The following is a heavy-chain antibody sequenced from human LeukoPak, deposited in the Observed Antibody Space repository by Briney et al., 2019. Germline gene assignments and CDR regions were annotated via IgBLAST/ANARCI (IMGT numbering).Heavy chain of an antibody. CDR3: ARVNSALVVSSEGSWAGSLGFDH. D-gene: IGHD3-22*01. Sequence: GGSLRLSCAASGIPFSNYSLTWVRQAPGKGLVWVSSISGSSRYIHYSDSVRGRFSISRDNAKNSVYLQMDRLTDEDTAVYYCARVNSALVVSSEGSWAGSLGFDHWGQGILVIVSS. CDR2: ISGSSRYI. J-gene: IGHJ4*02. CDR1: GIPFSNYS. V-gene: IGHV3-21*06.